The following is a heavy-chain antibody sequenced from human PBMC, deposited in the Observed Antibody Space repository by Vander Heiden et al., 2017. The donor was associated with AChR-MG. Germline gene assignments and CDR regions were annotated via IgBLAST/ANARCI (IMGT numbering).Heavy chain of an antibody. J-gene: IGHJ4*02. D-gene: IGHD3-10*01. CDR3: ARGRGLYFDF. V-gene: IGHV3-48*03. CDR2: IGSTGSTL. Sequence: EVQLVESGGRLAQPGGSLRLPCAASGYTFTKFEVNWVRQAPGKGLEWIAYIGSTGSTLFYADSVKGRFTISRDDSANSAFLQMDSLRADDTAVYFCARGRGLYFDFWGQGTVVTVS. CDR1: GYTFTKFE.